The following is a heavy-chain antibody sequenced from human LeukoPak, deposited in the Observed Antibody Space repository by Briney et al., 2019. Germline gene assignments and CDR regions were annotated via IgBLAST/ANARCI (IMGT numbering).Heavy chain of an antibody. CDR1: GGSITTSTYY. D-gene: IGHD1-14*01. J-gene: IGHJ6*04. Sequence: SETLSLTCTVSGGSITTSTYYWAWIRQPPGKGLEWIGSIYSSGSTYYNPSLKSRVTISVDTSKSQFSLNLSSVTAADTAVYYCARDRKYYYHMDVWGKGTTVTVSS. CDR3: ARDRKYYYHMDV. CDR2: IYSSGST. V-gene: IGHV4-39*07.